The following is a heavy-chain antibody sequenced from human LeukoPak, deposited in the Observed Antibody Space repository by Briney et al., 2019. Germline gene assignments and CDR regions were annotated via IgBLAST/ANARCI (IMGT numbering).Heavy chain of an antibody. J-gene: IGHJ4*02. CDR1: GFTFSSYS. D-gene: IGHD1-26*01. CDR2: ISSSSSTI. Sequence: GGSLRLSCAASGFTFSSYSMNWVRQAPGKGLEWVSSISSSSSTIYYADSVKGRFTISRDNAKNSLYLQMNSLRDEDTAVYFCASYSGTYTKNFEYWGQGTLVTVSS. V-gene: IGHV3-48*02. CDR3: ASYSGTYTKNFEY.